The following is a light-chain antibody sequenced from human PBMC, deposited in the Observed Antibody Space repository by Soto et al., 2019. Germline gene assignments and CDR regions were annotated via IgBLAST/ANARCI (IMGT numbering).Light chain of an antibody. CDR1: QSVSSY. Sequence: DIVLTQSPATLSLSPGEGATLSCRASQSVSSYLAWYQQKPGQAPRLLIYDASNRATGIPARFSGSGSGTDFTLTISSLEPEDFAVYYCQQRSNWRYTFGQGTKLEIK. V-gene: IGKV3-11*01. CDR2: DAS. CDR3: QQRSNWRYT. J-gene: IGKJ2*01.